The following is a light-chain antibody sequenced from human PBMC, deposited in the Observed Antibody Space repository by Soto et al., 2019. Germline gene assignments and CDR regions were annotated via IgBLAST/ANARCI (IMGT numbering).Light chain of an antibody. CDR1: QTVRNN. Sequence: EIVLTQSPATLSLSHGERATLSCRASQTVRNNLAWYQQRPGQAPRLLIYDASSRATGIPARFSGSGFGTDFTLTISSLEPEDAAVYYCQQRSNWPPITFGQRTRLEI. J-gene: IGKJ5*01. CDR2: DAS. V-gene: IGKV3-11*01. CDR3: QQRSNWPPIT.